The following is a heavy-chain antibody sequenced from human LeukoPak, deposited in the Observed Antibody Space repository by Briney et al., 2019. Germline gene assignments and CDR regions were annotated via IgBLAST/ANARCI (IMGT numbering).Heavy chain of an antibody. CDR2: ISGSGGST. D-gene: IGHD2-21*02. CDR1: GFTFDDYA. V-gene: IGHV3-23*01. CDR3: TRQVVTLSSDAFDI. Sequence: GGSLRLSCAASGFTFDDYAMHWVRQAPGKGLEWVSPISGSGGSTYYADSVKGRFTISRDNAKNTLYLQMSSLRAEDTAVYYCTRQVVTLSSDAFDIWGQGTMVPVSS. J-gene: IGHJ3*02.